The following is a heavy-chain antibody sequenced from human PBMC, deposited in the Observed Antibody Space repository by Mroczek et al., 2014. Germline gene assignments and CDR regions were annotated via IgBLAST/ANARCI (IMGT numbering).Heavy chain of an antibody. V-gene: IGHV3-23*04. CDR2: ISGSGGST. D-gene: IGHD6-13*01. J-gene: IGHJ3*02. CDR3: ANHPPFWSAAGTPINTPDAFDI. Sequence: VQLVQSGGGLVQPGGSLRLSCAASGFTFSSYAMSWVRQAPGKGLEWVSAISGSGGSTYYADSVKGRFTISRDNSKNTLYLQMNSLRAEDTAVYYCANHPPFWSAAGTPINTPDAFDIWGQGTSGHRLF. CDR1: GFTFSSYA.